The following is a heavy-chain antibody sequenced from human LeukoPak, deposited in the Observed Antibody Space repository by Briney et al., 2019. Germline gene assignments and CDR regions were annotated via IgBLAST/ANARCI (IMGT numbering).Heavy chain of an antibody. J-gene: IGHJ4*02. V-gene: IGHV1-3*01. D-gene: IGHD3-16*01. CDR3: AREESGGLFDY. CDR1: GYTFTSYA. Sequence: ASVKVSCKASGYTFTSYAMHWVRQAPGQRLEWMGWINAGNGNTKYSQKFQGRVTITRDTSASTAYMEMSSLRPEDTAVYYCAREESGGLFDYWGQGTLVTVSS. CDR2: INAGNGNT.